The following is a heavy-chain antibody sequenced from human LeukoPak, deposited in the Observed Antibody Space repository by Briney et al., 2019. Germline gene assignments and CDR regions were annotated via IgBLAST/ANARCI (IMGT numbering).Heavy chain of an antibody. CDR2: ISGSSSYI. V-gene: IGHV3-21*01. CDR3: ARDPTTPGARYFQH. Sequence: PGGSLRLSCAASGFTFSSYSMNWVRQAPGKGLEWVSSISGSSSYIYYADSVKGRFTISRDNAKNSLYLQMNSLRAEDTAVYYCARDPTTPGARYFQHWGQGTLVTVSS. J-gene: IGHJ1*01. CDR1: GFTFSSYS. D-gene: IGHD2-15*01.